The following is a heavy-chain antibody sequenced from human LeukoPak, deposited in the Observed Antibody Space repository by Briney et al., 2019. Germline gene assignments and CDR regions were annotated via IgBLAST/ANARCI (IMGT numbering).Heavy chain of an antibody. Sequence: SETLSLTCAVSGGSISSSNWWSWVRQPPGKGLEWIGEIYHSGSTNYNPSLKSRVTISVDKSKSQFSLKLSSVTAADTAVYYCARHRCSGAGCYYEPRAGMDVWGQGTTVTVSS. CDR3: ARHRCSGAGCYYEPRAGMDV. CDR1: GGSISSSNW. J-gene: IGHJ6*02. D-gene: IGHD2-15*01. CDR2: IYHSGST. V-gene: IGHV4-4*02.